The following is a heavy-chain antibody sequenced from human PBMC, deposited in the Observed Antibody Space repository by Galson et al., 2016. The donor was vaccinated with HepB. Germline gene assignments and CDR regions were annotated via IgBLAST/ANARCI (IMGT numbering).Heavy chain of an antibody. CDR1: GFTFSNNA. Sequence: SLRLSCAGSGFTFSNNAMHWVRQAPGKGLEWISYISSSGDTMYYADSVRGRFTISRDNAKSSLFLQMNSLRDEDTAVYYCARDAGVVYYFDCWGQGTMVTVSS. CDR2: ISSSGDTM. J-gene: IGHJ4*03. CDR3: ARDAGVVYYFDC. V-gene: IGHV3-48*02. D-gene: IGHD2-8*02.